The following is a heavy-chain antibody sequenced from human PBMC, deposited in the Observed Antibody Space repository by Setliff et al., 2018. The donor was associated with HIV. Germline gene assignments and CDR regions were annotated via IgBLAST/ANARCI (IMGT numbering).Heavy chain of an antibody. Sequence: SETLSLTCGVSGYSISSDYCWGWIRQPPGKGLEWIGNMCHGGNNNYYNPSLKSRVTISVDTSKNQFSLKLSSVTAADTAVYYCARHTLREVLWFGDFPDWFDPWGQGTLVTVSS. D-gene: IGHD3-10*01. V-gene: IGHV4-38-2*01. CDR2: MCHGGNNN. CDR3: ARHTLREVLWFGDFPDWFDP. CDR1: GYSISSDYC. J-gene: IGHJ5*02.